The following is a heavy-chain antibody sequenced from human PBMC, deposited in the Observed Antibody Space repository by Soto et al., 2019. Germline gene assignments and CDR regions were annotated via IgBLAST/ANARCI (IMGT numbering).Heavy chain of an antibody. CDR3: ALRSMAVVPEY. D-gene: IGHD3-22*01. J-gene: IGHJ4*02. CDR2: LHYGRSA. CDR1: GDSISSYY. V-gene: IGHV4-59*01. Sequence: QVQLQESGPGLVKPSETLSLTCAVSGDSISSYYCMWIRQPPGKGLESIGYLHYGRSANYNLSLKSRVTLSVDTSTNQCSLTLSSMTAADTAVYYCALRSMAVVPEYWGQGTLVTVSS.